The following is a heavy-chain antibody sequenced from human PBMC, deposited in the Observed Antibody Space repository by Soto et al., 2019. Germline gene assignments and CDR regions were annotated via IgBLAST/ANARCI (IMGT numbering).Heavy chain of an antibody. Sequence: VGSLRLSCVGSGFTFSDSVMAWVRQAPGKGLEWLSVMSGDGRTRYALSVTGRFTISRDNSKNTLYLQMRSLRAEDAADYYCVKWHTSNFDSLPFTGFDFWGQGTQVTVSS. V-gene: IGHV3-23*01. CDR1: GFTFSDSV. J-gene: IGHJ4*02. D-gene: IGHD3-22*01. CDR2: MSGDGRT. CDR3: VKWHTSNFDSLPFTGFDF.